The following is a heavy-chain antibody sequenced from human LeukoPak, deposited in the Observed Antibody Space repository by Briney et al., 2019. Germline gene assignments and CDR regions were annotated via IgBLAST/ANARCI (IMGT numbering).Heavy chain of an antibody. J-gene: IGHJ4*02. CDR3: AKMASWVVRGENRQFDY. D-gene: IGHD3-10*01. Sequence: PGGSLRLSCAASGFTFSSYAMSWVRQAPGKGLEWVPPISGSGGSTYYADSVKGRFTISRDNSKNTLYLQMNSLRAEDTAVYYCAKMASWVVRGENRQFDYWGQGTLVTVSS. CDR1: GFTFSSYA. V-gene: IGHV3-23*01. CDR2: ISGSGGST.